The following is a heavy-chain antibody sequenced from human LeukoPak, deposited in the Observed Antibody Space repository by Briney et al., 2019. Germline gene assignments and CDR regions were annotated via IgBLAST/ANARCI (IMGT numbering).Heavy chain of an antibody. J-gene: IGHJ4*02. Sequence: PGGSLRLSCTASGFTFGDYAMSWVRQAPGKGLEWVGFIRSKAYGGTTEYAASVKGRFTISRDDSKSIAYLQMNSLKTEDTAVYYCTRALSHYDSSGYFRVGFDYWGQGTLVTVSS. CDR2: IRSKAYGGTT. CDR1: GFTFGDYA. CDR3: TRALSHYDSSGYFRVGFDY. D-gene: IGHD3-22*01. V-gene: IGHV3-49*04.